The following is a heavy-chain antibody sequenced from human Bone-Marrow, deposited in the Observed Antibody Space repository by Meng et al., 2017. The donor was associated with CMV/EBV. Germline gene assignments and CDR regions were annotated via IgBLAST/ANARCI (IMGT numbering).Heavy chain of an antibody. CDR3: APHCSGGSCYADY. J-gene: IGHJ4*02. V-gene: IGHV3-20*04. CDR1: KITFDDYA. D-gene: IGHD2-15*01. Sequence: GESLKISCAASKITFDDYAMRWVRQGPGKGLEWVSGINWNADTTGHADSVKGRFTISRDNSKNTLYLQMNSLRAEDTAVYYCAPHCSGGSCYADYWGQGTLVTVSS. CDR2: INWNADTT.